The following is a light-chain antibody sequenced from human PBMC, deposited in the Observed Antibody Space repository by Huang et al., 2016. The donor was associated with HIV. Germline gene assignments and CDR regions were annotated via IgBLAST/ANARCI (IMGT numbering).Light chain of an antibody. Sequence: EIVMTLSPVTLSVSPGESATLSCRASQNVSTNLAWYQHKPGRAPRLLIYGASTRATSVPARFRASGSGTEFMLTVGGLRSDDFAVYYCQHYDNWAPATFGQGTKLEFK. CDR3: QHYDNWAPAT. CDR2: GAS. V-gene: IGKV3-15*01. J-gene: IGKJ1*01. CDR1: QNVSTN.